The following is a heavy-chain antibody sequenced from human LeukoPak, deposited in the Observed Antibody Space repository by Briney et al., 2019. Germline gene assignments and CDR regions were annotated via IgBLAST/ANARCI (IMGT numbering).Heavy chain of an antibody. Sequence: PGGSLRLSCAASGFTFSSYWMSWVRQAPGKGLEWVANIKQDGSEKYYVDSVRGRFTISRDNAKNSLYLQINSLRAEDAAVYYCATEDRWAFDSWGQGTMVTVSS. CDR1: GFTFSSYW. CDR3: ATEDRWAFDS. CDR2: IKQDGSEK. D-gene: IGHD2-15*01. V-gene: IGHV3-7*01. J-gene: IGHJ3*01.